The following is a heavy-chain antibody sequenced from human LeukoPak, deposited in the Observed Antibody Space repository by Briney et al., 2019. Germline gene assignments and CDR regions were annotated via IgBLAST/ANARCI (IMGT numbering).Heavy chain of an antibody. CDR1: GGSFSGYY. D-gene: IGHD2-15*01. Sequence: PSETLSLTRAVYGGSFSGYYWSWIRQPPGKGLEWIGEINHSGSTNYNPSLKSRVTISVDTSKNQFSLKLSSVTAADTAVYYCARRRVVVAARIDYWGQGTLVTVSS. V-gene: IGHV4-34*01. CDR3: ARRRVVVAARIDY. J-gene: IGHJ4*02. CDR2: INHSGST.